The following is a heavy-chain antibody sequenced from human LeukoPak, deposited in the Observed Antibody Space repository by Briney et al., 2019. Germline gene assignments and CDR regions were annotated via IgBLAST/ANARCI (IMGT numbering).Heavy chain of an antibody. CDR3: ARGYDILTGYYLGRSELYYYYYYMDV. Sequence: ASVKVSCKASGYTFTGYYMHWVRQAPGQGLERMGWINPNSGGTNYAQKFQGRVTMTRDTSISTAYMELSRLRSDDTAVYYCARGYDILTGYYLGRSELYYYYYYMDVWGKGTTVTVSS. CDR1: GYTFTGYY. V-gene: IGHV1-2*02. D-gene: IGHD3-9*01. J-gene: IGHJ6*03. CDR2: INPNSGGT.